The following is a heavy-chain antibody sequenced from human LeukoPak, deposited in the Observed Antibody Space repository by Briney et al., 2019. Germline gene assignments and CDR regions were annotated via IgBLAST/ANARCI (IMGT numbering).Heavy chain of an antibody. CDR2: GSYSGST. CDR3: ARGSSSWYADAFDI. CDR1: GGSISRSSYY. D-gene: IGHD6-13*01. V-gene: IGHV4-39*07. J-gene: IGHJ3*02. Sequence: SETLSLTCTVSGGSISRSSYYWGWIRQPPGKGLEWIASGSYSGSTYYNPSLKSRVTISVDTSKNQFSLKLSSVTAADTAVYYCARGSSSWYADAFDIWGQGTMVTVSS.